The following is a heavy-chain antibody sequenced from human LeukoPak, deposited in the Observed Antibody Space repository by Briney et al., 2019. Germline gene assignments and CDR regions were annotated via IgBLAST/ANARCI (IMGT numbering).Heavy chain of an antibody. D-gene: IGHD3-22*01. CDR1: GYRLTELA. CDR3: AAFYYDSSRFSYYFDY. CDR2: FDPEVGET. V-gene: IGHV1-24*01. Sequence: ASVRVSCKASGYRLTELAMHWVRQPPGKGLEWMGGFDPEVGETLYAQKFQGRVTMTEDTSTDTAYMELSSLKSEDTAVYFCAAFYYDSSRFSYYFDYWGQGTLVTVSS. J-gene: IGHJ4*02.